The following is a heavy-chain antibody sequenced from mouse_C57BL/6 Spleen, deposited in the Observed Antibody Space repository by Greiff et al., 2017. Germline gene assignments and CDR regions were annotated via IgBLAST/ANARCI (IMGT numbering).Heavy chain of an antibody. D-gene: IGHD1-1*01. V-gene: IGHV5-17*01. CDR2: ISSGSSTI. Sequence: EVQGVESGGGLVKPGGSLKLSCAASGFTFSDYGMHWVRQAPEKGLEWVAYISSGSSTIYYADTVKGRFTISRDNAKNTLFLQMTSLRSEDTAMYYCAHTTVVPYYAMDYWGQGTSLTVSS. J-gene: IGHJ4*01. CDR3: AHTTVVPYYAMDY. CDR1: GFTFSDYG.